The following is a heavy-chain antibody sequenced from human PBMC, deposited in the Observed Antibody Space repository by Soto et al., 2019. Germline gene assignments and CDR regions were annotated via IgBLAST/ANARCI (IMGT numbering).Heavy chain of an antibody. CDR2: ISYDGSNK. Sequence: PGGSLRLSCAASGFTFSSYAMHWVRQAPGKGLEWVAVISYDGSNKYYADSVKGRFTISRDNSKNTLYLQMNSLRAEDTAVYYCARDLKDCSGGSCWGPLLPQIDYGMDAWGQGTTVTVSS. J-gene: IGHJ6*02. CDR3: ARDLKDCSGGSCWGPLLPQIDYGMDA. V-gene: IGHV3-30-3*01. D-gene: IGHD2-15*01. CDR1: GFTFSSYA.